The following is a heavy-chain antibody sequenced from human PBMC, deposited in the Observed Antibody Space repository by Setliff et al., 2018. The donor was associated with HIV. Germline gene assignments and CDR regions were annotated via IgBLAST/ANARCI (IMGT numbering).Heavy chain of an antibody. CDR1: GYTSTSYD. CDR3: ARDGEYQVLHYYYSGMDV. D-gene: IGHD2-2*01. J-gene: IGHJ6*02. V-gene: IGHV1-18*01. CDR2: ISANNGNT. Sequence: ASVKVSCKASGYTSTSYDINWVRQATGQGLEWMGWISANNGNTKYARRLQGRVTMTTDTSTSTAYMDLRSLRSDDTAVYFCARDGEYQVLHYYYSGMDVWGQGTTVTVSS.